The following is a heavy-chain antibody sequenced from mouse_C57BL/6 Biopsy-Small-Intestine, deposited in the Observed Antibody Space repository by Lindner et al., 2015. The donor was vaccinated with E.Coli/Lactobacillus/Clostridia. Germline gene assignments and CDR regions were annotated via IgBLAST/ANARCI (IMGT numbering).Heavy chain of an antibody. V-gene: IGHV1-22*01. J-gene: IGHJ2*01. CDR3: ARVGYDVDY. CDR1: GYTFTDYN. D-gene: IGHD2-2*01. Sequence: VQLQESGPELVKPGASVKMSCKASGYTFTDYNMHWVKQSHGKSLEWIGYINPNNGGTSYNQKFKGKATLTVSKSSSTAYMELRGLTSEDSAVYYCARVGYDVDYWGQGTTLTVSS. CDR2: INPNNGGT.